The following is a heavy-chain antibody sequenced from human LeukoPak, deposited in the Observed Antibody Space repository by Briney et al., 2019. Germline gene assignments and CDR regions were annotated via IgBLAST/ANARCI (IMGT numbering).Heavy chain of an antibody. J-gene: IGHJ3*02. D-gene: IGHD6-19*01. CDR2: ISAYNGNT. Sequence: GASVKVSCKASGYTFTGYYMHWVRQAPGQGLEWMGWISAYNGNTNYAQKLQGRVTMTTDTSTSTAYMELRSLRSDDTAVYYCARDLERSSGWYNDAFDIWGQGTMVTVSS. CDR3: ARDLERSSGWYNDAFDI. CDR1: GYTFTGYY. V-gene: IGHV1-18*04.